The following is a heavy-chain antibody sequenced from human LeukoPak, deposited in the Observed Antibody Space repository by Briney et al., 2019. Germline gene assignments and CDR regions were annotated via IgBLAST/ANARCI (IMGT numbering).Heavy chain of an antibody. J-gene: IGHJ4*02. CDR2: MNPNSGNT. CDR3: TRAPPGMTMMTDY. CDR1: GYTFTSYD. V-gene: IGHV1-8*01. Sequence: ASVTVSCKASGYTFTSYDINWVRQATGQGLEWMGWMNPNSGNTGYAQKFQGRVTMTRNTSISTAYMELSSLRSEDTAVYYCTRAPPGMTMMTDYWGQGTLVTVSS. D-gene: IGHD3-22*01.